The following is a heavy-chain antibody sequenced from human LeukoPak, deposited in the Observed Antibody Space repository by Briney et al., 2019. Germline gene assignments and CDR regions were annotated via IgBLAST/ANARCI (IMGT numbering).Heavy chain of an antibody. CDR3: ARGGLPAKRKNYYYYGMDV. CDR2: MNPNSGNT. Sequence: GASVKVSCKASGYTFTSYDINWVRQATGQGLEWMGWMNPNSGNTGYAQKFQGRVTMTKNTSISTAYMELSSLRSEDTAVYYCARGGLPAKRKNYYYYGMDVWGQGTTVTVSS. J-gene: IGHJ6*02. D-gene: IGHD4-11*01. CDR1: GYTFTSYD. V-gene: IGHV1-8*01.